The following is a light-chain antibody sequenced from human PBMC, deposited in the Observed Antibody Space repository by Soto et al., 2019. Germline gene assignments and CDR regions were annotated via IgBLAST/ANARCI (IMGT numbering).Light chain of an antibody. CDR3: QQSYSSPQT. CDR2: AAS. V-gene: IGKV1-27*01. CDR1: QGISSY. J-gene: IGKJ1*01. Sequence: DIQMTQSPSSLSASVGDRVTITCRASQGISSYLAWYQQKPGKVPKVLIYAASTLQSGVPSRFSGSGSGTDFTLTISSLQPEDFAIYYCQQSYSSPQTFGQGTKVDIK.